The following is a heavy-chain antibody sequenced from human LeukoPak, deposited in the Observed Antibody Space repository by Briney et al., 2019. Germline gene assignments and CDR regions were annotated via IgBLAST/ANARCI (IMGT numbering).Heavy chain of an antibody. D-gene: IGHD3-3*01. CDR1: GFTLSSYA. CDR2: INHSGST. J-gene: IGHJ4*02. CDR3: ARVDPYYDFWSGYPKGGRFDY. Sequence: GSLRLSCAASGFTLSSYAMHWVRQAPGKGLEWLGEINHSGSTNYNPSLKSRVTISVDTSKNQFSLKLSSVTAADTAVYYCARVDPYYDFWSGYPKGGRFDYWGQGTLVTVSS. V-gene: IGHV4-34*01.